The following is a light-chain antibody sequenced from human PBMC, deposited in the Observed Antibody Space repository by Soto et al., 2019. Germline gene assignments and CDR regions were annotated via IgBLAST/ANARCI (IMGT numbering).Light chain of an antibody. V-gene: IGLV2-14*01. CDR3: SSYTSSSTQV. J-gene: IGLJ1*01. CDR1: SSDVGGYNY. Sequence: QSALTQPASVSGSPGQSITISCTGTSSDVGGYNYVSWYQQHPGKAPKLMIYEVSNRPSGVSNRFSGSKSGNTASRTISGLQAEDEADYYCSSYTSSSTQVFGTGTKLTVL. CDR2: EVS.